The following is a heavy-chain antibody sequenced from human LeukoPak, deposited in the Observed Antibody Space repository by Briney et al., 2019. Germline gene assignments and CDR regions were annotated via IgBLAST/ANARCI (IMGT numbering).Heavy chain of an antibody. V-gene: IGHV3-7*03. CDR2: IKQDGSEK. J-gene: IGHJ4*02. CDR1: GSTFSNYW. D-gene: IGHD3-22*01. Sequence: GGSLRLSCAASGSTFSNYWMSWVRQAPGKGLEWVANIKQDGSEKYYVDSVKGRFTISRDNAKNSLYLRMNSLRAEDTAVYYCARSGYYDSLGPYYFDYWGQGTLVTVSS. CDR3: ARSGYYDSLGPYYFDY.